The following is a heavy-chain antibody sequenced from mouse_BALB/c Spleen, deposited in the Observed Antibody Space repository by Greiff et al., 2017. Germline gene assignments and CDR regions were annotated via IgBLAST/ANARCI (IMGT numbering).Heavy chain of an antibody. CDR2: ISYSGST. D-gene: IGHD2-4*01. CDR3: ARRDYDAYYYAMDY. J-gene: IGHJ4*01. V-gene: IGHV3-8*02. Sequence: EVQVVESGPSLVKPSQTLSLTCSVTGDSITSGYWNWIRKFPGNKLEYMGYISYSGSTYYNPSLKSRISITRDTSTNQYYLQLNSVTTEDTATYYCARRDYDAYYYAMDYWGQGTSVTVSS. CDR1: GDSITSGY.